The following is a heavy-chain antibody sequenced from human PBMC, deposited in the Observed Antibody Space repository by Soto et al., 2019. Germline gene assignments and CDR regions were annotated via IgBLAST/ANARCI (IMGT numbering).Heavy chain of an antibody. CDR2: IIPIFGTA. CDR1: GGTFSSYA. Sequence: QVQLVQSGAEVKKPGSSVKVSCKASGGTFSSYAISWVRQAPGQGLEWMGGIIPIFGTANYAQKFQGRVTITADESTSPAYMELSSLRSEDTAVYYCAGGLTGEIHPYEYYKNGMDVWGQGTTVTVSS. J-gene: IGHJ6*02. V-gene: IGHV1-69*01. D-gene: IGHD4-17*01. CDR3: AGGLTGEIHPYEYYKNGMDV.